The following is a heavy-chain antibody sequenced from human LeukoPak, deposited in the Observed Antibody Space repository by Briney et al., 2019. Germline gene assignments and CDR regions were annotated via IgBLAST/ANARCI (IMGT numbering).Heavy chain of an antibody. CDR2: IYYSGST. V-gene: IGHV4-39*01. J-gene: IGHJ4*02. CDR3: ARPHPPFIVVVPAAILD. Sequence: SETLSLTCTVSGGPISSSSYYWGWIRQPPGKGLEWIGSIYYSGSTYYNPSLESRVTISVDTSKNQFSLKLSSVTAADTAVYYCARPHPPFIVVVPAAILDWGQGTLVTVSS. CDR1: GGPISSSSYY. D-gene: IGHD2-2*02.